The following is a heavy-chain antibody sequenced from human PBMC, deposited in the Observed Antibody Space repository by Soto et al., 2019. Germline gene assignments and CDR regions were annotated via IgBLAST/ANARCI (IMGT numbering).Heavy chain of an antibody. CDR2: ISGSGGST. D-gene: IGHD2-15*01. J-gene: IGHJ4*02. CDR1: GFTFSSYA. V-gene: IGHV3-23*01. CDR3: AKSPCSGGSCSYYFDY. Sequence: EVQLLESGGGLVQPGGSLRLSCAASGFTFSSYAMSWVRQAPGKGLEWVSAISGSGGSTYYADSVKGRFTISRDNSKNTLYLQMNILRAEDTAVYYCAKSPCSGGSCSYYFDYWGQGTLVTVSS.